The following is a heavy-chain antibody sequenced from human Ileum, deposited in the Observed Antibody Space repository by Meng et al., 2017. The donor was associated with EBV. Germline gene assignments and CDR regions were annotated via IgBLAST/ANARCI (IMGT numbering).Heavy chain of an antibody. Sequence: LQLQEPGPGRVQPSETLSPTGTVSGGSSGSSCYYWAWIRQPPGEGVEWVGSVVYSGTTYYTSSLKSRVSISVDTSKNQFSLKLSSVTAADTAVYYCARHHHSPTFDYWGQGTLVTVSS. D-gene: IGHD1-14*01. J-gene: IGHJ4*02. CDR2: VVYSGTT. CDR3: ARHHHSPTFDY. V-gene: IGHV4-39*01. CDR1: GGSSGSSCYY.